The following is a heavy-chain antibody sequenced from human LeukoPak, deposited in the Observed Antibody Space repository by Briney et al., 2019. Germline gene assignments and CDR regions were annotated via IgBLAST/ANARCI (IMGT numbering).Heavy chain of an antibody. CDR2: FNPEDGET. V-gene: IGHV1-24*01. D-gene: IGHD2-2*01. Sequence: ASVKVSCKVSGYTLTELSMHWVRQAPGKGLEWMGGFNPEDGETIYAQKFQGRVTMTEDTSTDTAYMELNSLRSDDTAVYYCATDPGEIVPAAKGPRGDYCYGMDVWGQGTTVTVSS. CDR3: ATDPGEIVPAAKGPRGDYCYGMDV. J-gene: IGHJ6*02. CDR1: GYTLTELS.